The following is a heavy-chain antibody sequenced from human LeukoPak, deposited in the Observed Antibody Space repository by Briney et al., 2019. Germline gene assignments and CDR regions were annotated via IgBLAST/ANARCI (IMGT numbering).Heavy chain of an antibody. V-gene: IGHV3-23*01. CDR3: AGRGTYCSSTSCPSIDY. Sequence: GGSLRLSCAASGFTFSDYAMSWVRQAPGKGLEWVSGVSGSGSSSYYVDSVKGRFTISRDNSKNTLYLQMNSLRAEDTAVYYGAGRGTYCSSTSCPSIDYWGQGTLVTVSS. CDR2: VSGSGSSS. CDR1: GFTFSDYA. J-gene: IGHJ4*02. D-gene: IGHD2-2*01.